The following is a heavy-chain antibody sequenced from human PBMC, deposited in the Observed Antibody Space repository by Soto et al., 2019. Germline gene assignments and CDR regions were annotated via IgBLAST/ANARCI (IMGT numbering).Heavy chain of an antibody. Sequence: EVQLLESGGGLVQPGGSLRLSCAASGFSFNNYAMNWVRQAPGQGLEWVSTISDSGSTYYADSVKCRFTISRDNSKNTLYLQMKSLRAEDTAVYFCAKDVGGHCCTPTSCLYFFHSWGRGTLVTVSS. CDR2: ISDSGST. CDR3: AKDVGGHCCTPTSCLYFFHS. J-gene: IGHJ4*02. D-gene: IGHD2-2*01. CDR1: GFSFNNYA. V-gene: IGHV3-23*01.